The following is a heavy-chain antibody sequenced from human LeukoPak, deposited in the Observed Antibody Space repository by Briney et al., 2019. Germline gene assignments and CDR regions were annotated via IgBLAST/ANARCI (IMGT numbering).Heavy chain of an antibody. V-gene: IGHV2-5*02. CDR2: IYWDDDN. D-gene: IGHD6-13*01. Sequence: GSGPRLVNATQIHTLTCTFSGFSPGTSGVGGGCIRQPPGKALERLATIYWDDDNRYSPYLKRSLRSSKDNSKNQVVLTMTHMDPVDTARYYCAHKRNSWQGVCACDIGGQGTRVTVSS. CDR3: AHKRNSWQGVCACDI. J-gene: IGHJ3*02. CDR1: GFSPGTSGVG.